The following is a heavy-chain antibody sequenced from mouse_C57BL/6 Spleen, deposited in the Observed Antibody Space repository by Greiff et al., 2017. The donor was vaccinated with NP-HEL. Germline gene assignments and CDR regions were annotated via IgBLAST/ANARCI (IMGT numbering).Heavy chain of an antibody. CDR2: IYPSDSET. J-gene: IGHJ1*03. Sequence: QVQLQQPGAELVRPGSSVKLSCKASGYTFTSYWMDWVKQRPGQGLEWIGNIYPSDSETHYNQKFKDKATLTVDKSSSTAYMQLSSLTSEDSAVYYCARSRRYYYGSSFYWYFDVWGTGTTVTVSS. CDR3: ARSRRYYYGSSFYWYFDV. V-gene: IGHV1-61*01. D-gene: IGHD1-1*01. CDR1: GYTFTSYW.